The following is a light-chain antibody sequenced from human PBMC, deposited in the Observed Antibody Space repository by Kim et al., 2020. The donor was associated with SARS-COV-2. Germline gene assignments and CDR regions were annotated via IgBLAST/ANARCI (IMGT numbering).Light chain of an antibody. V-gene: IGLV2-14*03. CDR1: SSDVGGYDY. J-gene: IGLJ3*02. Sequence: GQSITISCTGTSSDVGGYDYVSWYQHHPGEVPQLMVYDVNKRPSGISNRFSGSKSGNTAALTISGLQAEDEADYYCSSYTITNTWVFGGGTQLTVL. CDR3: SSYTITNTWV. CDR2: DVN.